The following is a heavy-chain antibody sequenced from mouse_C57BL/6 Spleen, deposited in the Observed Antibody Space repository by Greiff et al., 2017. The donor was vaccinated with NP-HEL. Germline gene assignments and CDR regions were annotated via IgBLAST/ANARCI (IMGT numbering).Heavy chain of an antibody. J-gene: IGHJ4*01. CDR1: GFTFSSYT. D-gene: IGHD2-1*01. V-gene: IGHV5-9*01. CDR2: ISGGGGNT. CDR3: ARQYYGTYYYAMDY. Sequence: EVQRVESGGGLVKPGGSLKLSCAASGFTFSSYTMSWVRQTPEKRLEWVATISGGGGNTYYPDSVKGRFTISRDNAKNTLYLQMSSLRSEDTALYYCARQYYGTYYYAMDYWGQGTSVTVSS.